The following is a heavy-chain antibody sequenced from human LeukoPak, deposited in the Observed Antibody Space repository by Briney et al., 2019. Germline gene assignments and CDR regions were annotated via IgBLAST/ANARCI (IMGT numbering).Heavy chain of an antibody. CDR1: GYTFTGYY. V-gene: IGHV1-2*02. D-gene: IGHD4-23*01. CDR2: INPNSGGT. CDR3: ATDYAGNSVPDY. J-gene: IGHJ4*02. Sequence: GASVKVSCKASGYTFTGYYMHWVRRAPGQGLEWMGWINPNSGGTNYAQKFQGRVTMTRDTSISTAYMELSWLRSDDTALYYCATDYAGNSVPDYWGQGTLVTVSS.